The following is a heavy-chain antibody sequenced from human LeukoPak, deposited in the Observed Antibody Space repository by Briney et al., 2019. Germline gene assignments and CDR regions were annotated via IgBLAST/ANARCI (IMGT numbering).Heavy chain of an antibody. CDR3: ARGGAMIVLDY. CDR1: GFTFSSYA. CDR2: ISSSSSYI. Sequence: GGSLRLSCAASGFTFSSYAMSWVRQAPGKGLEWVSSISSSSSYIYYADSVKGRFTISRDNAKNSLYLQMNSLRAEDTAVYYCARGGAMIVLDYWGQGTLVTVSS. D-gene: IGHD3-22*01. J-gene: IGHJ4*02. V-gene: IGHV3-21*01.